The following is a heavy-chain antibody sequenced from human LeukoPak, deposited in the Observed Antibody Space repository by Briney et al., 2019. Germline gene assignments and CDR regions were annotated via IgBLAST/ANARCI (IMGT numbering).Heavy chain of an antibody. D-gene: IGHD1-14*01. V-gene: IGHV3-23*01. CDR3: AKPARTDAFDI. CDR2: ISASGGGT. Sequence: PGGSLRLSCAASGFTFSSYAMNWVRQAPGKGLDWVSSISASGGGTFFADSVKGRFTISRDNSKNTLYLQMNSLRAEDTAVYYCAKPARTDAFDIWGQGTMITVSS. J-gene: IGHJ3*02. CDR1: GFTFSSYA.